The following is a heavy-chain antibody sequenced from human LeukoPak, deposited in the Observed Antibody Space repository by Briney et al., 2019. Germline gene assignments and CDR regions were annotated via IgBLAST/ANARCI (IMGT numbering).Heavy chain of an antibody. CDR2: IYYSGST. J-gene: IGHJ4*02. V-gene: IGHV4-39*07. CDR1: GGSISSSSYY. CDR3: ARIATVTTSSIDY. Sequence: PSETLSLTCTVSGGSISSSSYYWGWIRQPPGKGLKWIGSIYYSGSTYYNPSLKSRVTISVDTSMNQFSLKLSSVTAADTAVYYCARIATVTTSSIDYWGQGTLVTVSS. D-gene: IGHD4-11*01.